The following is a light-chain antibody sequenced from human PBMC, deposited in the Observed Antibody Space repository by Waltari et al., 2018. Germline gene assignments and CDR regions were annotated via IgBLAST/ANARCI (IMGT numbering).Light chain of an antibody. CDR2: DVT. J-gene: IGLJ2*01. Sequence: QSALTQPRSVSGSPGQSVTISCTGTSSDVGGYNFVSWYQQHPGKAPKLMIYDVTKRPAWFPDRFAGSKSGNTAALTISVLQAEDEADYHCCSYAGTNILGIFGGGTKLTVL. CDR1: SSDVGGYNF. CDR3: CSYAGTNILGI. V-gene: IGLV2-11*01.